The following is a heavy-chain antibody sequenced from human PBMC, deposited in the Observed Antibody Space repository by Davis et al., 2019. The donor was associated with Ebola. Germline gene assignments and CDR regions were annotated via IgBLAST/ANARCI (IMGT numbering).Heavy chain of an antibody. J-gene: IGHJ4*02. V-gene: IGHV3-23*01. CDR3: AQRWGSYRYFRH. D-gene: IGHD3-16*02. CDR2: ISGSGGTF. CDR1: GFTFRNYV. Sequence: GESLKISCEASGFTFRNYVMNWVRQAPGKGLEWVSGISGSGGTFYYADSVKGRFTISRDNSKNMLFLQMNSLRAEDTAVYYCAQRWGSYRYFRHWGQGTLVTVSS.